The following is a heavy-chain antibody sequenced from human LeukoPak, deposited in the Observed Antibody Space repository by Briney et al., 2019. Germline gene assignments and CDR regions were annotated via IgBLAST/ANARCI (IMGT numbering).Heavy chain of an antibody. CDR1: GFTFSSYA. CDR2: ISGSGGST. V-gene: IGHV3-23*01. CDR3: AKDYYGSGIPGY. Sequence: GGSLRLSCAASGFTFSSYAMSWVRQAPGKGLEWVSAISGSGGSTYYADSVKGRFTISRDDSKNTLYLQMNSLRAEDTAVYYCAKDYYGSGIPGYWGQGTLVTVSS. J-gene: IGHJ4*02. D-gene: IGHD3-10*01.